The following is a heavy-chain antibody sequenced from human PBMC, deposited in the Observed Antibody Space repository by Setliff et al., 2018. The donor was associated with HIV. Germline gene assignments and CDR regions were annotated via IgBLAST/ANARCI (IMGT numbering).Heavy chain of an antibody. CDR1: GGSFSGYY. CDR2: INHSGST. J-gene: IGHJ4*02. CDR3: ARYDYGDFDY. Sequence: SETLSLTCAVFGGSFSGYYWSWIRQPPGKGLEWIGEINHSGSTDYNPSLKSRVTISVDTSKNQFSLNLSSVTAAATAVYYCARYDYGDFDYWGQGTPVTVSS. V-gene: IGHV4-34*01. D-gene: IGHD4-17*01.